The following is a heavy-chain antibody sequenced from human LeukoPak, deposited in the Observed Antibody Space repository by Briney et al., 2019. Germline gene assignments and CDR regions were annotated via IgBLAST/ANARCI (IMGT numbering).Heavy chain of an antibody. J-gene: IGHJ4*02. CDR2: INHSGST. CDR1: GGSFSGYY. CDR3: ARATNWDPYYFDY. Sequence: SGTLSLTCAVYGGSFSGYYWSWIRQPPGKGLEWIGEINHSGSTNYNPSLKSRVTISVDTSKNQFSLKLSSVTAADTAVYYCARATNWDPYYFDYWGQGTLVTVSS. D-gene: IGHD7-27*01. V-gene: IGHV4-34*01.